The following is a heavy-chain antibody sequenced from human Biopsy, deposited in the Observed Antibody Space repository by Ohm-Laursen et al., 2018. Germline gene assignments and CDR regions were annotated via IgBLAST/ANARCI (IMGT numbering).Heavy chain of an antibody. CDR2: FSHTGTT. Sequence: SDTLSLTCTVSGDSISSDYYWTWIRQPPGKGLEWVGEFSHTGTTIYNPSLKSRLTISVDKSKNHFSLRLTSVTAADTATYFCARGPYGDNAGAFDVWGQGTVVTVSS. D-gene: IGHD4/OR15-4a*01. CDR1: GDSISSDYY. J-gene: IGHJ3*01. CDR3: ARGPYGDNAGAFDV. V-gene: IGHV4-4*02.